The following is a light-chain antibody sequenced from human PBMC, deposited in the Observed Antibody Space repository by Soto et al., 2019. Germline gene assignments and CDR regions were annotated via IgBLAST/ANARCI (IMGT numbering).Light chain of an antibody. V-gene: IGLV2-14*01. CDR1: SSDVGGYNY. J-gene: IGLJ2*01. CDR2: DVS. Sequence: QSALTQPASVSGSPGQSITLSCTGTSSDVGGYNYVSWYQQHPGKAPKLMIYDVSNRPSGVSNRFSGSKSGNTASLTISGLQAEDEADYYCSSYTSGSTLLVFGGGTKLTVL. CDR3: SSYTSGSTLLV.